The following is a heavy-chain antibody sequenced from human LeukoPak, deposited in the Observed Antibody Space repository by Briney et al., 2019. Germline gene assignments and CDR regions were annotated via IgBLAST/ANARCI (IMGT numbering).Heavy chain of an antibody. CDR3: ARGLPRYCSGGSCYSRWFDP. CDR2: INPNSGGT. V-gene: IGHV1-2*02. J-gene: IGHJ5*02. CDR1: GYTFTGYY. D-gene: IGHD2-15*01. Sequence: ASVKVSCKASGYTFTGYYMHWVRQAAGQGLEWMGWINPNSGGTNYAQKFQGRVTMTRDTSISTAYTELSRLRSDDTAVYYCARGLPRYCSGGSCYSRWFDPWGQGTLVTVSS.